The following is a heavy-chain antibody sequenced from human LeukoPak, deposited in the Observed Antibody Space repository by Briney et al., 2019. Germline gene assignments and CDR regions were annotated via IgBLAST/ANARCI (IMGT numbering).Heavy chain of an antibody. V-gene: IGHV1-46*01. Sequence: ASVTVSCTASGYTFISYYIHWVRQAPGQGLEWMGIINPSGGSTSYAQKFQGRVTMTRDTSTSTVYMELSSLRSEDTAVYYCARGVKRSSGWTHYFDYWGQGALVTVSS. CDR1: GYTFISYY. D-gene: IGHD6-19*01. CDR3: ARGVKRSSGWTHYFDY. J-gene: IGHJ4*02. CDR2: INPSGGST.